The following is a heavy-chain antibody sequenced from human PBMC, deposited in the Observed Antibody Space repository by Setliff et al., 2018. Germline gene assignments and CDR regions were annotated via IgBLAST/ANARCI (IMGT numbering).Heavy chain of an antibody. V-gene: IGHV3-23*01. D-gene: IGHD2-8*01. CDR1: GFTFSSYA. Sequence: GGSLRLSCVASGFTFSSYAMNWVRQAPGKGLEWVSGITGSGAGTYYADSVEGRFTISRDNSDNTLYLEMISPRAEDTAVYYCAKGTNVVMVYTGFDHWGQGTLVTVSS. J-gene: IGHJ4*01. CDR2: ITGSGAGT. CDR3: AKGTNVVMVYTGFDH.